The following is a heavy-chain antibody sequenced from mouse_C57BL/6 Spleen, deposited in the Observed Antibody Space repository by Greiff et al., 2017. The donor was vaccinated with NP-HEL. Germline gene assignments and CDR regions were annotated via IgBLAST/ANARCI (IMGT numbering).Heavy chain of an antibody. CDR1: GFNIKDDY. Sequence: VQLKESGAELVRPGASVKLSCTASGFNIKDDYMHWVKQRPEQGLEWIGWIDPENGDTEYASKLQGKAPITAATPSNTAYLPLSSLTSEDTAVYYCTTAGPYVGYFDYWGQGTTLTVSS. D-gene: IGHD2-12*01. CDR2: IDPENGDT. J-gene: IGHJ2*01. V-gene: IGHV14-4*01. CDR3: TTAGPYVGYFDY.